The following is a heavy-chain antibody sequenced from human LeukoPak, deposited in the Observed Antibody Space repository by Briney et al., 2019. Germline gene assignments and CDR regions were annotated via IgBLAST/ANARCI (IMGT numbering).Heavy chain of an antibody. D-gene: IGHD3-22*01. Sequence: GESLRLSCAASGFTFSSYSMNWVRQAPGKGLEWVSYIRSSSRTLYYADSVKGRFTISRDNSKNTLYLQMNSLRAQDTAVYYCAKDPYDISGYYYGPTGGVDYWGQGTLVTVSS. CDR2: IRSSSRTL. CDR1: GFTFSSYS. CDR3: AKDPYDISGYYYGPTGGVDY. J-gene: IGHJ4*02. V-gene: IGHV3-48*01.